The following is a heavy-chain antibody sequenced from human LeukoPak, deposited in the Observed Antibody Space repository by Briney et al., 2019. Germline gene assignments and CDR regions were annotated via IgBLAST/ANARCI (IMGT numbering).Heavy chain of an antibody. CDR3: ARDPVAQLDHYYIDV. V-gene: IGHV1-69*11. D-gene: IGHD6-6*01. J-gene: IGHJ6*03. CDR1: GGTFSSYA. CDR2: IIPILGTA. Sequence: SVKVSCKASGGTFSSYAISWVRQAPGQGLEWMGRIIPILGTANYAQKFQGRVTITADESTSTAYMELSSLRSEDTAVYYCARDPVAQLDHYYIDVWGKGTTVTVSS.